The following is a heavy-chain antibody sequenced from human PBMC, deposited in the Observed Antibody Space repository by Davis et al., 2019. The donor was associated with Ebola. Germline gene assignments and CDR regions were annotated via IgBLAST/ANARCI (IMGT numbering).Heavy chain of an antibody. D-gene: IGHD2-8*01. CDR3: ARIVKYCIDAVCQNWFDP. Sequence: MPSETLSLTCTVSGGSIGSYYWGWVRQPPGKGLEWIGFISFIGGTTYNPFLKSRVTVSVDTSKNQFSLRLSSVTAADTAVYHCARIVKYCIDAVCQNWFDPWGQGTLVTVSS. CDR2: ISFIGGT. CDR1: GGSIGSYY. J-gene: IGHJ5*02. V-gene: IGHV4-59*01.